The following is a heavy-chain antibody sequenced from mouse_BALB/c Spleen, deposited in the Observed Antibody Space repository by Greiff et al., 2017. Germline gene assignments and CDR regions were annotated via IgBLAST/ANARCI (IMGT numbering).Heavy chain of an antibody. CDR2: IDPENGDN. V-gene: IGHV14-4*02. CDR1: GFNIKDYY. J-gene: IGHJ3*01. CDR3: NGNYGFPY. D-gene: IGHD1-2*01. Sequence: VQLQQSGAELVRPGDSVKLSCTASGFNIKDYYMHWVKQWPEQGLEWIGWIDPENGDNEYAPEFPGKATMTADTSSNTVYLQLSSQTSEDTAVYYCNGNYGFPYWGQGTLVTVSA.